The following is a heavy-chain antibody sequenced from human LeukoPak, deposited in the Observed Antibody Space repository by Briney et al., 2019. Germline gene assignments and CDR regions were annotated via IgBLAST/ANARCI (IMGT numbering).Heavy chain of an antibody. J-gene: IGHJ5*02. V-gene: IGHV4-59*01. D-gene: IGHD6-13*01. CDR2: IYYSGST. CDR1: GGSISSYY. Sequence: PSETLSLTCTVSGGSISSYYWSWIRQPPGKGLEYIGYIYYSGSTNYNPSLKSRLTISVDTSKNQFSLKLSSVTAADTAVYYCARERPNSSSWYARRFDPWGQGTLVTVSS. CDR3: ARERPNSSSWYARRFDP.